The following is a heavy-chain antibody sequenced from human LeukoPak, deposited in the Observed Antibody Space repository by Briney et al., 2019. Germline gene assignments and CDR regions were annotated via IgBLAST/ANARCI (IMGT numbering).Heavy chain of an antibody. D-gene: IGHD2-15*01. V-gene: IGHV3-23*01. J-gene: IGHJ4*02. CDR3: AKDQGGSYSPVDY. CDR2: ISGSGDSR. CDR1: GFTFSSYA. Sequence: GGSLRLSCAASGFTFSSYAMSWVRQAPGKGLEWVSVISGSGDSRFYGDSVKGRFTISRDNSKNTLYLQMNSLRAEDTAVYYCAKDQGGSYSPVDYWGQGTLVTVSS.